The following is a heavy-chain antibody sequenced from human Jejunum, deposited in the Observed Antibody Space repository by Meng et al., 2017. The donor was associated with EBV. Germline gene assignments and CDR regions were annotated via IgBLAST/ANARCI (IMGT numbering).Heavy chain of an antibody. J-gene: IGHJ4*02. CDR1: GGFVSTASYY. V-gene: IGHV4-61*01. Sequence: QGPLHDSGPGPVKPSETLSLTSTLPGGFVSTASYYCSWFRQSTGKGLEWIGYIYYSGNTNYNPSLKSRATITVDTSKNQFSLKLSSVTAADTAVYYCARVVDYYERSGYPDFWGQGTLVTVSS. CDR2: IYYSGNT. D-gene: IGHD3-22*01. CDR3: ARVVDYYERSGYPDF.